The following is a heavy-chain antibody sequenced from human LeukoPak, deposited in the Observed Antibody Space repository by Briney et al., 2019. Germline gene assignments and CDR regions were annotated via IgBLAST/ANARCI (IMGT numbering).Heavy chain of an antibody. Sequence: PSETLSLTCTVSGGSISSYYWSWIRQPPGKGLEWIGYIYYSGSTNYNPSLKSRVTISVDTSKNQFSLKLSSVTAADTAVYYCARTSSYYDILTGLHQYYFDYWGQGTLVTVSS. J-gene: IGHJ4*02. CDR3: ARTSSYYDILTGLHQYYFDY. V-gene: IGHV4-59*01. CDR2: IYYSGST. CDR1: GGSISSYY. D-gene: IGHD3-9*01.